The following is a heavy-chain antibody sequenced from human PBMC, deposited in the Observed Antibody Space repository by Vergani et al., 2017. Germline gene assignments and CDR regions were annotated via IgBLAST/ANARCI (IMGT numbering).Heavy chain of an antibody. Sequence: QVQLVQSGAEVKKPGSSVKVSCKASGGTFSSYAISWVRQAPGQGLEWMGGIIPIFGTANYAQKFQGRVTITADESTSTAYMELSSLRSEETAVYYCARGGPRIVVVPAAMVHYYYYYGMDVWGQGTTVTVSS. CDR2: IIPIFGTA. V-gene: IGHV1-69*12. CDR3: ARGGPRIVVVPAAMVHYYYYYGMDV. D-gene: IGHD2-2*01. CDR1: GGTFSSYA. J-gene: IGHJ6*02.